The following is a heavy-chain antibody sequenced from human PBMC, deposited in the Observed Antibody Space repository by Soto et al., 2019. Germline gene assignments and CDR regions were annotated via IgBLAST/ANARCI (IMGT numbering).Heavy chain of an antibody. Sequence: EVQRVESGGGLVQPGGSLRLSCAGSGFTFSNYWMHWVRQAPGKGLEWVSRIDHDGPTDYADSVRGRFTISRDNAENTLYLQMNSLRPEDTAVYYCVRDSHGDYWSQGTLVTVSS. CDR2: IDHDGPT. J-gene: IGHJ4*02. CDR3: VRDSHGDY. CDR1: GFTFSNYW. V-gene: IGHV3-74*01.